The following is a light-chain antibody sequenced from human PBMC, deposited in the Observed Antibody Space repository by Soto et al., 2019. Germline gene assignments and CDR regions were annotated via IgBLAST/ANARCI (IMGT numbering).Light chain of an antibody. CDR1: QDISNY. CDR3: QQYDNLPVT. J-gene: IGKJ5*01. Sequence: DIQMTQSPSSLSASVLYRFSITCQASQDISNYLNWYQQKPGKGPKLLISDASNLQTGVPSRFSGSGSGTDFTFTISSLQPEDIATYYCQQYDNLPVTFGQGTRLEIK. V-gene: IGKV1-33*01. CDR2: DAS.